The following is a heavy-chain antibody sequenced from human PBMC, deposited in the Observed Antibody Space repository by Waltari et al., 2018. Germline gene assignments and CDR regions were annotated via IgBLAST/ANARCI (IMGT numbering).Heavy chain of an antibody. D-gene: IGHD6-13*01. J-gene: IGHJ4*02. V-gene: IGHV4-39*07. CDR1: GGPISRSSYY. Sequence: QLQLQESGPGLVKPSETLSLTCTVSGGPISRSSYYLGWIRQPPGKGLEWIGSIYYSGSTYYNPSLKSRVTISVDTSKNQFSLKLSSVTAADTAVYYWASLGQQLARDYWGQGTLVTVSS. CDR3: ASLGQQLARDY. CDR2: IYYSGST.